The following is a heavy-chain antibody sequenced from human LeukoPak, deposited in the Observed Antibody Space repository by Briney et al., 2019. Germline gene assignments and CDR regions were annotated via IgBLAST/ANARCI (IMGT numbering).Heavy chain of an antibody. V-gene: IGHV3-30*04. J-gene: IGHJ4*02. D-gene: IGHD3-3*01. Sequence: GGSLRLSCVASGLAFSSYSMHWVRQAPGKGLEWVGVISYDGSDEYYTDSVKGRFTISRDNSKNTVYLQMNSLRADDTAVYYCARDFTPEWFDIHWGQGTLVTVS. CDR3: ARDFTPEWFDIH. CDR2: ISYDGSDE. CDR1: GLAFSSYS.